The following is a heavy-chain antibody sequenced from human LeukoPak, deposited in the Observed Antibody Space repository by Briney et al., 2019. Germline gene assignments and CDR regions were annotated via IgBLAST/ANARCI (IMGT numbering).Heavy chain of an antibody. V-gene: IGHV3-48*03. D-gene: IGHD6-6*01. CDR2: IGSGGNSI. CDR3: ARREYDRGSARY. J-gene: IGHJ4*02. Sequence: GGSLRLSCAASGFTLTNYEMNWVRQAPGKGLEWVSYIGSGGNSIYYADSVKGRFTICRDNSKNYLYKQMNSLRAEDTGLYSCARREYDRGSARYWGQGTLVTVSS. CDR1: GFTLTNYE.